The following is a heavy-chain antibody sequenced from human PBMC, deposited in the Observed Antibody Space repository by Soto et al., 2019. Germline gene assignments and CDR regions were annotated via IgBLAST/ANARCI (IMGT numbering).Heavy chain of an antibody. CDR2: INGRSNYI. V-gene: IGHV3-21*01. D-gene: IGHD1-26*01. J-gene: IGHJ4*02. CDR3: AREDGIVGATSAFDY. Sequence: PGGSLGLGCAASGFTFSTYSMNWVRQAPGKGLEWVSSINGRSNYIYYADSVKGRFTISRDNAKNSLYLQMNSLRAEDTAVYYCAREDGIVGATSAFDYWGQGTLVTVSS. CDR1: GFTFSTYS.